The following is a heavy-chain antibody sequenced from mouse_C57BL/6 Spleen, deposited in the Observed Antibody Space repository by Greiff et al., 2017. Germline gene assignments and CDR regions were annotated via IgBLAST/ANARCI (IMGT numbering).Heavy chain of an antibody. CDR2: IDPSDSYT. Sequence: QVQLQQPGAELVKPGASVKLSCKASGYTFTSYWMQWVKQRPGQGLEWIGEIDPSDSYTNYNQKFKGKATLTVDTSSSTAYMQLSSLTAEDSAVYYGARRARLLGYFDYWGQGTTLTVSS. V-gene: IGHV1-50*01. CDR1: GYTFTSYW. J-gene: IGHJ2*01. CDR3: ARRARLLGYFDY. D-gene: IGHD2-3*01.